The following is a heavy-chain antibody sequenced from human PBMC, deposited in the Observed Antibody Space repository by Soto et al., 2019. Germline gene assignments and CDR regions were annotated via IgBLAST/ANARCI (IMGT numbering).Heavy chain of an antibody. CDR2: IYHSGST. CDR3: ARVGGGGSGSYAYGMDV. D-gene: IGHD3-10*01. V-gene: IGHV4-61*08. Sequence: SETLSLTCTVSGDSITSGGSVSSGGYYWSWVRQPPGKGLEWIGEIYHSGSTNYNPSLKSRVTISVDKSKNQFSLKLSSVTAADTAVYYCARVGGGGSGSYAYGMDVWGQGTTVTVSS. CDR1: GDSITSGGSVSSGGYY. J-gene: IGHJ6*02.